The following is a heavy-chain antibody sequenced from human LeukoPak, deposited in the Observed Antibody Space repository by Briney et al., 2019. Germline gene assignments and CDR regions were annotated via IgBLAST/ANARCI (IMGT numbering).Heavy chain of an antibody. CDR1: GGSISSYY. CDR2: IYYSGST. CDR3: ATLNKPGWFDP. V-gene: IGHV4-59*12. J-gene: IGHJ5*02. D-gene: IGHD1-14*01. Sequence: PSETLSLTCTVSGGSISSYYWSWIRQPPGKGLEWIGYIYYSGSTNYNPSLKSRVTISIDTSKNQFSLKLISVTAADMAVYYCATLNKPGWFDPWGQGTLVTVSS.